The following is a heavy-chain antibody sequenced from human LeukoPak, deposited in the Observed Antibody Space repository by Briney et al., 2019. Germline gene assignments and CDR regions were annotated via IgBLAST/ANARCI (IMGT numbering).Heavy chain of an antibody. CDR3: ARVAVAGPKGGDY. V-gene: IGHV3-48*04. J-gene: IGHJ4*02. D-gene: IGHD6-19*01. Sequence: TGGSLRLSCAASGFTFSSYSMNWVRQAPGKGLEWVSYISSSSSTIYYADSVKGRFTISRDNAKNSLYLQMNSLRAEDTAVYYCARVAVAGPKGGDYWGQGTLVTVSS. CDR2: ISSSSSTI. CDR1: GFTFSSYS.